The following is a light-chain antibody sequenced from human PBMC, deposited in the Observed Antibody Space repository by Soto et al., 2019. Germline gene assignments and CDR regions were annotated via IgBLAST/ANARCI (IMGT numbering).Light chain of an antibody. V-gene: IGLV4-60*02. CDR2: LEGSGSF. CDR3: ETWDITTRV. J-gene: IGLJ3*02. Sequence: QLVLTQSSSASASLGSSVKLTCTLSSGHSSYIIAWHQQQPGKAPRYLMKLEGSGSFNKGNGVPDRFSGSTSGADRYLTISNLQFEDEADYYCETWDITTRVFGGGTKLTVL. CDR1: SGHSSYI.